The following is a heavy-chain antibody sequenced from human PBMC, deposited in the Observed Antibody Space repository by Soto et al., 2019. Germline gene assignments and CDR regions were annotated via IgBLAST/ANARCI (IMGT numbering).Heavy chain of an antibody. CDR2: ISYDGSNK. CDR1: GFTFSSYA. D-gene: IGHD3-3*01. CDR3: ARLDRPQGFLERGGGNWFDP. Sequence: QVQLVESGGGVVQPGRSLRLSCAASGFTFSSYAMHWVRQAPGKGLEWVAVISYDGSNKYYADSVKGRFTISRDNSKNTLYLQMNSLRAEDTAVYYCARLDRPQGFLERGGGNWFDPWGQGTLVTVSS. V-gene: IGHV3-30-3*01. J-gene: IGHJ5*02.